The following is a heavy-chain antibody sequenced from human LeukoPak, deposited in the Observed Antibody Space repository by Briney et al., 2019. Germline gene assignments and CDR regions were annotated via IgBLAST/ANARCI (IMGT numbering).Heavy chain of an antibody. CDR3: ARDLHSSYDY. CDR2: IYYSGST. Sequence: SETLSLTCTVSGGSISSSSYYSGWIRQPPGKGLEWIGSIYYSGSTYYNPSLKSRVTISVDTSKNQFSLKLSSVTAADTAVYYCARDLHSSYDYWGQGTLVTVSS. CDR1: GGSISSSSYY. V-gene: IGHV4-39*07. J-gene: IGHJ4*02. D-gene: IGHD6-6*01.